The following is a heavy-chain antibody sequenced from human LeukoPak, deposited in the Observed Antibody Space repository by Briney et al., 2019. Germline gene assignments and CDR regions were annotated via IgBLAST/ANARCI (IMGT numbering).Heavy chain of an antibody. CDR2: IKQDGGEK. V-gene: IGHV3-7*01. Sequence: GGSLRLSCAASGFTFDTYWMSWVRQTPGRGLEWVANIKQDGGEKYYVDSVKGRFTISRDNANNSLFLQMNSLRAEDTALYYCARETGTTGTPYYFDYWGQGTLVTVSS. J-gene: IGHJ4*02. CDR3: ARETGTTGTPYYFDY. D-gene: IGHD1-7*01. CDR1: GFTFDTYW.